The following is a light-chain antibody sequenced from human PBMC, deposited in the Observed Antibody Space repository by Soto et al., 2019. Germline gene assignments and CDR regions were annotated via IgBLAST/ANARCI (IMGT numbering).Light chain of an antibody. J-gene: IGKJ1*01. Sequence: EIVMTQSPATLSLSPGERATLSCRASQSVDNNLAWYQQKPGQAPRLLIHGASTRATDIPARFSGSGSGTEFTLTISSLQSEDVAVYYCQQCNNWPRTFGQGTKVEIK. V-gene: IGKV3-15*01. CDR3: QQCNNWPRT. CDR2: GAS. CDR1: QSVDNN.